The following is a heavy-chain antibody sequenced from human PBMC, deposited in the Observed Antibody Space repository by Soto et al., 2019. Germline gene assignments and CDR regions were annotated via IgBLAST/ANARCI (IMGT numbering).Heavy chain of an antibody. V-gene: IGHV4-31*03. CDR2: IYYSGST. CDR1: GGSISSGGYY. D-gene: IGHD1-1*01. J-gene: IGHJ4*02. Sequence: QVQLQESGPGLVKPSQTLSLTCTVSGGSISSGGYYWSWIRQHPGKGLEWIGYIYYSGSTYYNPSLKSRVTISVDTSKNQFPLKLSSLTAAETAVYYCARWPQLEPRFDYWGQGTLVTVSS. CDR3: ARWPQLEPRFDY.